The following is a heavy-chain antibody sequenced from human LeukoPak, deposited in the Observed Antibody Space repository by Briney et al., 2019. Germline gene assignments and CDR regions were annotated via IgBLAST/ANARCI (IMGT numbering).Heavy chain of an antibody. Sequence: SETLSLTCTVSGGSISSGSYYWSWIRQPAGKGLECIGRIYTSGSTNYNPSLKSRVTISVNTSKNQFSLKLSSVTAADTAVYYCARDRDESIAARPGSVFDPWGQGTLVTVSS. CDR3: ARDRDESIAARPGSVFDP. J-gene: IGHJ5*02. CDR2: IYTSGST. V-gene: IGHV4-61*02. CDR1: GGSISSGSYY. D-gene: IGHD6-6*01.